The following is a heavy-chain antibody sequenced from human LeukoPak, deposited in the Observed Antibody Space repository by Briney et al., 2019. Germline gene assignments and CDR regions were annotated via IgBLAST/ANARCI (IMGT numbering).Heavy chain of an antibody. J-gene: IGHJ6*03. Sequence: SETLSLTCTVSSHSITNNYFGWIRQSPGKGLEWIGSVSQRQITYYSPSLRSRVTVSRETSNKQFSLRLTSVTAGDTAIYYCVSHETPYYYIDVWGKGTPVTISS. CDR3: VSHETPYYYIDV. V-gene: IGHV4-38-2*02. CDR1: SHSITNNYF. CDR2: VSQRQIT.